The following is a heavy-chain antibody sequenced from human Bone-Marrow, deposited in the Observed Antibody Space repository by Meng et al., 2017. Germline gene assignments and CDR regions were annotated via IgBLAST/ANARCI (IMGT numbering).Heavy chain of an antibody. D-gene: IGHD3-10*01. V-gene: IGHV3-23*01. Sequence: GGSLRLSCAASGFSFSSYAMSWVRHAPGKGLEWVSALSGGGFTTYYADSVKSRFAISRHNSKNTLYLQMNSLRAEDTALYYCAKYSYGLGGYLDYWGQGALVTVSS. CDR2: LSGGGFTT. J-gene: IGHJ4*02. CDR1: GFSFSSYA. CDR3: AKYSYGLGGYLDY.